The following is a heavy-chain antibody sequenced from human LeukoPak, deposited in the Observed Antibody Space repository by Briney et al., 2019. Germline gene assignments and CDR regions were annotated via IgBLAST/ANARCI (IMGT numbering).Heavy chain of an antibody. V-gene: IGHV3-11*06. CDR1: GFSFSDYY. CDR2: ISSSSSYT. D-gene: IGHD3-10*01. CDR3: ARSGSYYYYYGMDV. Sequence: GGSLRLSCAASGFSFSDYYMSWIRQAPGKGLEWVSYISSSSSYTKYADSVKGRFAISRDNAKNLVYLQMNSLRAEDTAVYYCARSGSYYYYYGMDVWGQGTTVTVSS. J-gene: IGHJ6*02.